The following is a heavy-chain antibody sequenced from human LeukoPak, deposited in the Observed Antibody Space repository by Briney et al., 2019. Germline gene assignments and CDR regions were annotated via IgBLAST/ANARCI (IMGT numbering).Heavy chain of an antibody. CDR2: IYHSGST. CDR1: GYSISSGYY. Sequence: PSETLSLTCTVSGYSISSGYYWGWIRQPPGKGLEWIGSIYHSGSTYYNPSLKSRVTISVDTSKNQFSLKLSSVTAADTAVYYCARGPHSSSWAAFDYWGQGTLVTVSS. J-gene: IGHJ4*02. D-gene: IGHD6-13*01. CDR3: ARGPHSSSWAAFDY. V-gene: IGHV4-38-2*02.